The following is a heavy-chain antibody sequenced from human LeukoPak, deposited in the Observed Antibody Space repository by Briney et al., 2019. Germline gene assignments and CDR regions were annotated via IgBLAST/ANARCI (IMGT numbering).Heavy chain of an antibody. CDR2: IYYSGST. D-gene: IGHD4-17*01. V-gene: IGHV4-31*03. CDR3: ARGWYGDYVYYYGMDV. J-gene: IGHJ6*02. CDR1: GGSISSGGYY. Sequence: SETLSLTCTVSGGSISSGGYYWSWIRQHPGKGLEWIGYIYYSGSTYYNPSLKSRVTISVDTSKNQFSLKLSSVTAADTAVYYCARGWYGDYVYYYGMDVWGQGTTVTVSS.